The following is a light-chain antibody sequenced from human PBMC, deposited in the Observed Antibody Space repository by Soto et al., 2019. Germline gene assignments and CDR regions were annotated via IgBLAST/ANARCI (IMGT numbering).Light chain of an antibody. CDR2: DVS. J-gene: IGLJ2*01. CDR3: SSYTVFNTVV. Sequence: QSALTQPASVSGSPGQSITISCTGTTSDVGGYNYVSWYQQHPGKVPKLMIYDVSNRPSGVSNRFSGSKSGNTASLTISGLQAEDEADYYCSSYTVFNTVVFGGGTQL. V-gene: IGLV2-14*03. CDR1: TSDVGGYNY.